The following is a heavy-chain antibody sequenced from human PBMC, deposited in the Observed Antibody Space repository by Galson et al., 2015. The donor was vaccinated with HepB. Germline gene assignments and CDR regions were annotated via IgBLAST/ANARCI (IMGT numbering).Heavy chain of an antibody. V-gene: IGHV2-26*01. CDR2: ISSNDEK. CDR3: ARTLYDVGHFDY. CDR1: GFSLSNARMG. D-gene: IGHD1-26*01. J-gene: IGHJ4*02. Sequence: PALVKPTQTLTLTCTVSGFSLSNARMGVSWIRQPPGKALEWLAHISSNDEKLYNTSLKSRLTISKDTSKSHVVLTMTNMDPVDTATYYCARTLYDVGHFDYWGQGALVTVSS.